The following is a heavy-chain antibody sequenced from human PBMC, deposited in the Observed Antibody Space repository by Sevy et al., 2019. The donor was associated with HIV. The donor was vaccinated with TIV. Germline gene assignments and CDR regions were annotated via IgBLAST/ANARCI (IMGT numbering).Heavy chain of an antibody. D-gene: IGHD2-15*01. CDR1: GFTIRGYV. V-gene: IGHV3-23*01. J-gene: IGHJ4*02. Sequence: GGSLRLSCAASGFTIRGYVMSWVRQAPGKGLEWVSGISASGGSTYYADSVKGRFTISRDNSRNTLDLQMDSLRADDTAVYYCAKAKTVAAGFDYWGQGTLVTVSS. CDR2: ISASGGST. CDR3: AKAKTVAAGFDY.